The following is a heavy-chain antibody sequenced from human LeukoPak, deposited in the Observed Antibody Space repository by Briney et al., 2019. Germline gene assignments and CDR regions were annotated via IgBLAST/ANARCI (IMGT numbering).Heavy chain of an antibody. V-gene: IGHV4-59*01. CDR3: ARVAWSGSYVNYSYMDV. D-gene: IGHD3-16*01. CDR1: GGSFSDYY. CDR2: VYHTGST. J-gene: IGHJ6*03. Sequence: SETLSLTCAVYGGSFSDYYWSWIRQPPGKGLEWMGYVYHTGSTTYKPSLKSRITISVDTSKNQFSLKLTSVTAADTAVYYCARVAWSGSYVNYSYMDVWGKGTTVTVSS.